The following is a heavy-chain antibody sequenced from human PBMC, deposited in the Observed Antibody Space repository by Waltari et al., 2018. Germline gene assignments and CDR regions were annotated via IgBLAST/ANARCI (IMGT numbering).Heavy chain of an antibody. D-gene: IGHD2-8*01. Sequence: QVQLVQSGAEVTKPGASVKVSCKPSGYTFTDYHIHWVRQAPGQGLEWMGGINPKSGATYYAQTLQGGVTMTRDTSTSTVLMELSSLKSDDTAVYYCARRSCNGECYAPYIYWGQGTLVTVSS. CDR2: INPKSGAT. V-gene: IGHV1-2*02. CDR3: ARRSCNGECYAPYIY. CDR1: GYTFTDYH. J-gene: IGHJ4*02.